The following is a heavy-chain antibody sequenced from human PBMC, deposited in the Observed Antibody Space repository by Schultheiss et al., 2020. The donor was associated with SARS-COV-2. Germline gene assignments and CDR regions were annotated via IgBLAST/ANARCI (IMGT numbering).Heavy chain of an antibody. CDR1: GFTFSSYW. CDR2: IKQDGSEK. J-gene: IGHJ4*02. CDR3: ASSWGAVAGSFDY. D-gene: IGHD6-19*01. V-gene: IGHV3-7*01. Sequence: GGSLRLSCAASGFTFSSYWMSWVRQAPGKGLEWVANIKQDGSEKYYVDSVKGRFTISRDNAKNSLYLQMNSLRAEDTAVYYCASSWGAVAGSFDYWGQGTLVTVSS.